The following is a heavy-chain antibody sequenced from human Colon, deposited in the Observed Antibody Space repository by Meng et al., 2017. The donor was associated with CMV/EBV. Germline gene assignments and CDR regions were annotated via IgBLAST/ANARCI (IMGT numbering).Heavy chain of an antibody. CDR2: INPVNGKT. D-gene: IGHD2-2*01. Sequence: AYGYTFNNHAIHWVRQAPGQSLEWMGWINPVNGKTKFSQKFQGRVTFSSDTSARTAYMELSSLRSEDTAVFYCARGGASPPGNWFASWGQGTLVTVSS. CDR1: GYTFNNHA. CDR3: ARGGASPPGNWFAS. J-gene: IGHJ5*01. V-gene: IGHV1-3*01.